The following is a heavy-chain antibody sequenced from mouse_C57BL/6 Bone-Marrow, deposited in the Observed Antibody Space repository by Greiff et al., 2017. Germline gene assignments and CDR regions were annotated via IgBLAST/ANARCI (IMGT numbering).Heavy chain of an antibody. D-gene: IGHD2-5*01. CDR2: INPSTGGT. J-gene: IGHJ4*01. CDR1: GYSFTGYY. CDR3: ASFTYYSNPYAMDY. V-gene: IGHV1-42*01. Sequence: VQLKESGPELVKPGASVKISCKASGYSFTGYYMNWVKQSPEKSLEWIGEINPSTGGTTYNQKFKAKATLTVDQSSSTAYMQLKSLTSEDAAVYYCASFTYYSNPYAMDYWGQGTSVTVSS.